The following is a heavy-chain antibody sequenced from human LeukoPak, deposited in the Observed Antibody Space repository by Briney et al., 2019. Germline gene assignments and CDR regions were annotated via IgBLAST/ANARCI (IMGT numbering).Heavy chain of an antibody. Sequence: GASLKISFQGSGYSFTSYWIGWVRPMPGKGLEWMGSIYPGDSDTRYSPSFQGQVTISADKSISTAYLQWSSLKASDTAMYYCARQAPSSGWVDYWGQGTLVTVSS. V-gene: IGHV5-51*01. CDR1: GYSFTSYW. CDR3: ARQAPSSGWVDY. D-gene: IGHD6-19*01. CDR2: IYPGDSDT. J-gene: IGHJ4*02.